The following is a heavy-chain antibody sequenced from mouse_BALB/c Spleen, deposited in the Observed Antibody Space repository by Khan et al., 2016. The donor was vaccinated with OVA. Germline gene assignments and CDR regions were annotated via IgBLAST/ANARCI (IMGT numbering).Heavy chain of an antibody. V-gene: IGHV1-77*01. CDR1: GYRFTDYY. Sequence: QVRLQQSGAELARPGASVKLSCKASGYRFTDYYINWVKQRTGQGLEWIGEISPGSGDTYYNEKFKGKATLTADKSSSTAYMQLSSLTSEASAVYFCARRNYFGYTFAYWGQGTLVTVSA. CDR3: ARRNYFGYTFAY. CDR2: ISPGSGDT. J-gene: IGHJ3*01. D-gene: IGHD1-2*01.